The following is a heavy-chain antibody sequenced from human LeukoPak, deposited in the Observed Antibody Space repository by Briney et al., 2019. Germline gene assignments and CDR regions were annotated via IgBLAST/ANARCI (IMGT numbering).Heavy chain of an antibody. D-gene: IGHD6-19*01. V-gene: IGHV3-30*18. CDR3: GKDDGVAVAGAGTFDP. CDR2: ISYDGSNK. J-gene: IGHJ5*02. Sequence: GGSLRLSCAASGFIFSSYGMHWVRQAPGKGLEWVAVISYDGSNKYYADSVKGRFTISRDNSKNTLYLQMNSLRAEDTAVYYCGKDDGVAVAGAGTFDPWGQGTLVTVSS. CDR1: GFIFSSYG.